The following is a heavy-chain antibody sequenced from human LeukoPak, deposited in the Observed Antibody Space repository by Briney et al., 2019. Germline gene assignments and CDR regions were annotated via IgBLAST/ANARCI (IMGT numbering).Heavy chain of an antibody. CDR2: INPSGGST. CDR1: GYTFTSYY. J-gene: IGHJ2*01. V-gene: IGHV1-46*01. Sequence: APVKVSCKASGYTFTSYYMHWVRQAPGQGLEWMGIINPSGGSTSYAQKFQGRVTMTRDMSTSTVYMELSSLRSEDTAVYYCARDHAGYSSSWFQPAAGWYFDLWGRGTLVTVSS. D-gene: IGHD6-13*01. CDR3: ARDHAGYSSSWFQPAAGWYFDL.